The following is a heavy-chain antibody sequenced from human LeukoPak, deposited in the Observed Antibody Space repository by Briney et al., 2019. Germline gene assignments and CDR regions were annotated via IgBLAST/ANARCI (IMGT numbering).Heavy chain of an antibody. CDR3: VGVSYTSSWYFDY. D-gene: IGHD6-13*01. CDR2: INSDGSST. J-gene: IGHJ4*02. V-gene: IGHV3-74*01. Sequence: PGGSLRLSCAASGFTFSNYWMHWVRQAPGKGLVWVSRINSDGSSTTYADSVKSRFTISRDNAKNTLYLQMNSLRAEDTAVYYCVGVSYTSSWYFDYWGQGTLVTVSS. CDR1: GFTFSNYW.